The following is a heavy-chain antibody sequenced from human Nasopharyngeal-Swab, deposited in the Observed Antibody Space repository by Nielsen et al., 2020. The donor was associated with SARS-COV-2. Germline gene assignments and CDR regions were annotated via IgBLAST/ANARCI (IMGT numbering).Heavy chain of an antibody. V-gene: IGHV4-59*01. CDR2: IYYSGST. Sequence: GSLRLSCTVSGGSISSYYWSWIRQPPGKGLEWIGYIYYSGSTNYNPSLKSRVTISVDTSKNQFSLKLSSVTAADTAVYYCAKNGNGYSYGSYYMDVWGKGTTVTVSS. D-gene: IGHD5-18*01. CDR1: GGSISSYY. CDR3: AKNGNGYSYGSYYMDV. J-gene: IGHJ6*03.